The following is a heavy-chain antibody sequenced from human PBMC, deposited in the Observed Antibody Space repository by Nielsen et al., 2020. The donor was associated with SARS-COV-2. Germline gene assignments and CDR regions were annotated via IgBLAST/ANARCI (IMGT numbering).Heavy chain of an antibody. CDR2: ISYDGSNK. CDR3: AKDAGVRGVIRGYFQH. J-gene: IGHJ1*01. Sequence: GESLKISCAASGFTFSSYGMHWVRQAPGKGLEWVAVISYDGSNKYYADSVKGRFTISRDNSKNTLYLQMNSLRAEDTAVYYCAKDAGVRGVIRGYFQHWGQGTLVTVSS. V-gene: IGHV3-30*18. D-gene: IGHD3-10*01. CDR1: GFTFSSYG.